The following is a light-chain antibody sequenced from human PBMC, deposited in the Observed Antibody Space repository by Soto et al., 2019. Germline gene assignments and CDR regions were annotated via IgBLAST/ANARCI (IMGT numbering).Light chain of an antibody. V-gene: IGKV1-39*01. CDR3: QQSYSTPPT. J-gene: IGKJ2*01. Sequence: DIQMTQSPSSLSASVGDRVTITCRASQTMTNYLNWYQQKPGKAPKLLINAASNLQSGVPSRFSGSRSGTDFTLTISSLQSEDSATYYCQQSYSTPPTFGQGTKLEIK. CDR1: QTMTNY. CDR2: AAS.